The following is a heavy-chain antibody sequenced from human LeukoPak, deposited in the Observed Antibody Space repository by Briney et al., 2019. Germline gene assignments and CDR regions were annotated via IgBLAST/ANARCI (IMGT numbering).Heavy chain of an antibody. CDR1: GFTYSSYS. CDR3: ARPLTGGYSDF. D-gene: IGHD5-18*01. Sequence: PGGSLGLPCAASGFTYSSYSMHGARQPPGRGLGWVSSISSSSSTIYFADSVKGRFTISRDNAKNSLYLHMNSLRDEDTAVYYCARPLTGGYSDFWGQGTLVTVSS. V-gene: IGHV3-48*02. J-gene: IGHJ4*02. CDR2: ISSSSSTI.